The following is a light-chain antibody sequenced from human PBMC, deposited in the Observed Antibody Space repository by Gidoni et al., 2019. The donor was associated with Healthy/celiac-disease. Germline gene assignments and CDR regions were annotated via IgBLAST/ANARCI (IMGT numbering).Light chain of an antibody. CDR3: QQYYSTPYT. V-gene: IGKV4-1*01. CDR2: WAS. J-gene: IGKJ2*01. CDR1: QSVLYSSNNKNY. Sequence: DIVMTQSPDPLAVSRGERATINCKSSQSVLYSSNNKNYLAWYQQKPGQPPKLLIYWASTRESGVPDRFSGSGSGTDFTLTISSLQAEDVAVYYCQQYYSTPYTFGQGTKVEIK.